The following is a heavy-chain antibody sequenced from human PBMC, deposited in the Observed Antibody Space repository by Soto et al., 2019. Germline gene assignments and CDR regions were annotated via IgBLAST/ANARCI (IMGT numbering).Heavy chain of an antibody. CDR1: GFTFDDYG. CDR2: INWNGGST. V-gene: IGHV3-20*01. CDR3: ARVRGYYYYYYMDV. Sequence: GGSLRLSCAASGFTFDDYGMSWVRQAPGKGLEWVSGINWNGGSTGYADSVKGRFTISRDNAKNSLYLQMNSLRAEDTALYHCARVRGYYYYYYMDVWGKGTTVTVSS. J-gene: IGHJ6*03.